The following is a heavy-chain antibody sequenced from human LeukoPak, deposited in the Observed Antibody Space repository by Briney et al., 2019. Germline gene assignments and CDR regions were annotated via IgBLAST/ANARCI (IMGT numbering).Heavy chain of an antibody. Sequence: SETLSLTCTVSGGSISSYYWSWIQQPPGKVLEWIGYIYYSGSTNYNPSLKSRVTISVDTSKNQFSLKLSSVTAADTAVYHCARLNFAYSYGLFDYWGQGTLVTVSS. CDR2: IYYSGST. CDR3: ARLNFAYSYGLFDY. J-gene: IGHJ4*02. D-gene: IGHD5-18*01. CDR1: GGSISSYY. V-gene: IGHV4-59*08.